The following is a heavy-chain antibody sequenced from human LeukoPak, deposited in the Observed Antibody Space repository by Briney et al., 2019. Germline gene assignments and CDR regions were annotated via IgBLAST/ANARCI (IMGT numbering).Heavy chain of an antibody. Sequence: PGGSLRLSCAASGFTFSSYAMSWVRQPPGKGLEWIGDLYDSGNTYYNPSLKSRVTISVDTSNNQFSLKLSSVTAADTAVYYCARHTRPGYSGYENAFDIWGQGTMVTVSS. CDR3: ARHTRPGYSGYENAFDI. V-gene: IGHV4-39*01. D-gene: IGHD5-12*01. J-gene: IGHJ3*02. CDR1: GFTFSSYA. CDR2: LYDSGNT.